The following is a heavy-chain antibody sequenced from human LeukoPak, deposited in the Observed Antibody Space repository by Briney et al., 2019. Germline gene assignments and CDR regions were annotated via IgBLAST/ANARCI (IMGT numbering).Heavy chain of an antibody. Sequence: PGGSLRLSCAASGFIFTNYGMHWVRQAPGKGLEWVSAISGSGGSTYYADSVKGRFTISRDNSKNTLYLQMNSLRAEDTAVYYCAKDGGYSYGYGQGFFDYWGQGTLVTVSS. J-gene: IGHJ4*02. V-gene: IGHV3-23*01. CDR2: ISGSGGST. D-gene: IGHD5-18*01. CDR1: GFIFTNYG. CDR3: AKDGGYSYGYGQGFFDY.